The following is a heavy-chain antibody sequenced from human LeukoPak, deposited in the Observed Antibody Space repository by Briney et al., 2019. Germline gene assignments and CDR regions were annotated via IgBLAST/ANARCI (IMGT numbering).Heavy chain of an antibody. CDR2: INHSGST. J-gene: IGHJ5*02. V-gene: IGHV4-34*01. Sequence: SETLSLTCAVYGGSFSGYYWSWIRQPPGKGLEWIGEINHSGSTNYNPSLKSRVTISADTSKNQFSLKLSSVTAADTAVYYCARHWYSSSSGGYWFDPWGQGTLVTVSS. D-gene: IGHD6-6*01. CDR3: ARHWYSSSSGGYWFDP. CDR1: GGSFSGYY.